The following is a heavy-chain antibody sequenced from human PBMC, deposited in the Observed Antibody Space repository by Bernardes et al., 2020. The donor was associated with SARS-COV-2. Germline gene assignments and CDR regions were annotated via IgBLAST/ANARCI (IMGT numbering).Heavy chain of an antibody. J-gene: IGHJ4*02. CDR3: AKKIAATPQGYYFDY. CDR2: ISYDGSNK. Sequence: GGSLKLCCAASGFTFSSYGMHWVRQAPGKGLEWVAVISYDGSNKYYADSVKGRFTISRDNSKNTLYLQMNSLRAEDTAVYYCAKKIAATPQGYYFDYWGQGTRVTVSS. D-gene: IGHD2-15*01. CDR1: GFTFSSYG. V-gene: IGHV3-30*18.